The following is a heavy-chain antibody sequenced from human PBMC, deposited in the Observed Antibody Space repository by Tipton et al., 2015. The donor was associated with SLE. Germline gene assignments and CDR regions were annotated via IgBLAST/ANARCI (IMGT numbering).Heavy chain of an antibody. V-gene: IGHV4-39*07. CDR3: ARLNDATAIASFDY. D-gene: IGHD2-21*02. J-gene: IGHJ4*02. CDR1: GGSISTGGDS. CDR2: IYSSGRT. Sequence: TLSLTCTVSGGSISTGGDSWGWIRQPPGEGLEWIGNIYSSGRTYDNPSLKSRITMSVDTSKNKSSLNLSSVTAADTAVYYCARLNDATAIASFDYWGQGNLVTVSS.